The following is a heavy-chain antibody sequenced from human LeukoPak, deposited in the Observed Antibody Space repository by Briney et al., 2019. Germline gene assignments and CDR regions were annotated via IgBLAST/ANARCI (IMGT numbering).Heavy chain of an antibody. V-gene: IGHV3-53*01. J-gene: IGHJ5*02. Sequence: GGSLRLSCAASGFTFSSYGMSWVRQAPGKGLEWVSDIYSGGSTHYADSVKGRFTISRDNSKNTLYLQMNSLRAEDTAAYYCARGGGYDRDWFDPWGQGTLVTASS. CDR1: GFTFSSYG. CDR2: IYSGGST. D-gene: IGHD5-12*01. CDR3: ARGGGYDRDWFDP.